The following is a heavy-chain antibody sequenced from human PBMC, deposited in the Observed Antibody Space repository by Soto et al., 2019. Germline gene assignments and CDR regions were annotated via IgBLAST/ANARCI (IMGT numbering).Heavy chain of an antibody. D-gene: IGHD2-21*02. CDR1: GGSISSYY. Sequence: KPSETLSLTCTVSGGSISSYYWSWIRQPPGKGLEWIGYIYYSGSTNYNPSLKSRVTISVDTSKNQFSLKLSSVTAADTAVYYCATRPPRILVVVTVIQTWGRGTLVTVDS. CDR2: IYYSGST. J-gene: IGHJ5*02. CDR3: ATRPPRILVVVTVIQT. V-gene: IGHV4-59*08.